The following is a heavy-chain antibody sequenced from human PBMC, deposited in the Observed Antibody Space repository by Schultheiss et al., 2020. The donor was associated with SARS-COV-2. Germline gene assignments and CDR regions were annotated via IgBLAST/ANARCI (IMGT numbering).Heavy chain of an antibody. V-gene: IGHV4-34*01. CDR1: GGSFSGYY. D-gene: IGHD6-6*01. CDR3: ARGGSEYSSSSVAEWFDP. CDR2: INHSGST. Sequence: SQTLSLTCAVYGGSFSGYYWSWIRQPPGKGLEWIGEINHSGSTNYNPALRSRVAVSVDTSKNQFSLKLSSVTAADTAVYYCARGGSEYSSSSVAEWFDPWGQGTLVTVSS. J-gene: IGHJ5*02.